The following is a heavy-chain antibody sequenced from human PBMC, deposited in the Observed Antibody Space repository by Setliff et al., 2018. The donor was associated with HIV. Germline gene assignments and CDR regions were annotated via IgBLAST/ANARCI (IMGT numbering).Heavy chain of an antibody. J-gene: IGHJ4*02. Sequence: SVKVSCKASGGPFTSSSIGWVRQAPGQGLEWMGRIIPILGVPRYAQKFQGRVTITADKSTSTSYMHLSSLRAEDTAVYFCARGGDYDSSGYYVTWGQGSLVTVSS. V-gene: IGHV1-69*02. CDR3: ARGGDYDSSGYYVT. CDR2: IIPILGVP. CDR1: GGPFTSSS. D-gene: IGHD3-22*01.